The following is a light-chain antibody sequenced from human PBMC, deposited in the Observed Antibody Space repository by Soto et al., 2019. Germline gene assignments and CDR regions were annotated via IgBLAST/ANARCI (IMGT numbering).Light chain of an antibody. CDR2: KAS. J-gene: IGKJ5*01. CDR3: QQYNSYPIT. CDR1: QSISSW. Sequence: DIQMTQSPSTLSASLGDRVTITCRASQSISSWLAWYQQKPGKAPNLLIYKASNLQSGVPSRFSGGGSGTEFTLTISGLQPDDFASYYCQQYNSYPITFGQGTRLEIK. V-gene: IGKV1-5*03.